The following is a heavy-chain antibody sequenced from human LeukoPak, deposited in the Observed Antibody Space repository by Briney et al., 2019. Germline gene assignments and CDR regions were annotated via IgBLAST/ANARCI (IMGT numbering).Heavy chain of an antibody. V-gene: IGHV3-23*01. CDR2: ISGSGRGSTT. CDR1: GFTFSSYA. J-gene: IGHJ4*02. Sequence: GGSLRLSCAASGFTFSSYALSWVRQAPGKGLEWVSNISGSGRGSTTYYADSVKGRFTISRDNSKNTLYLQMNSLRAEDTAIYYCAKDLSSGSRRAYWGQGTLVTVSS. D-gene: IGHD6-19*01. CDR3: AKDLSSGSRRAY.